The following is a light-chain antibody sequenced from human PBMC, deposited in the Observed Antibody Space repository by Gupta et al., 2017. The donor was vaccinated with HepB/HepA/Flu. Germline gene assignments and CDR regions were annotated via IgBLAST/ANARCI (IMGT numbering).Light chain of an antibody. J-gene: IGKJ2*01. CDR2: DAS. Sequence: EVVMTQSPATLSLSPGERATLSCRASQSINKYLAWYQQKVGQAPRLLIYDASDKATGIPARFSGSWSGTYFTLTISSLEPEDFAVYYCQHRSDCPLYTFGQGTKLEIK. CDR3: QHRSDCPLYT. V-gene: IGKV3-11*01. CDR1: QSINKY.